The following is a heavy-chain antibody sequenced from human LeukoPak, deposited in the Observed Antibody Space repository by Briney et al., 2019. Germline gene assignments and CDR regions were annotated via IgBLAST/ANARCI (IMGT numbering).Heavy chain of an antibody. J-gene: IGHJ4*02. CDR3: AKASDYYDSSGYYDY. D-gene: IGHD3-22*01. Sequence: GGSLRLSCAASGFTFSSSAMSWVRQVPGKGLEWVSGISASGGSTSYADSVRGRFTISRDNSKNTLYLQMNSLRAEDTAVYYCAKASDYYDSSGYYDYWGQGTLVTVSS. V-gene: IGHV3-23*01. CDR1: GFTFSSSA. CDR2: ISASGGST.